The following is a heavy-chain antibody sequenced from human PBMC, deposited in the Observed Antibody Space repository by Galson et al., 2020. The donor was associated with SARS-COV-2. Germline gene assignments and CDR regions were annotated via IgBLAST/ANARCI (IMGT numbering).Heavy chain of an antibody. D-gene: IGHD1-20*01. Sequence: GESLKISCSASGFSFSNYAMNWVRQAPGKGLEYVSAISSSGGNTYYEDSVKGRCTISRDNSKNTVYLQMSSLRAEDTAVYYCVKSRPPYNWNPLDFWGQGTLVTVSS. CDR3: VKSRPPYNWNPLDF. J-gene: IGHJ4*02. CDR2: ISSSGGNT. V-gene: IGHV3-64D*06. CDR1: GFSFSNYA.